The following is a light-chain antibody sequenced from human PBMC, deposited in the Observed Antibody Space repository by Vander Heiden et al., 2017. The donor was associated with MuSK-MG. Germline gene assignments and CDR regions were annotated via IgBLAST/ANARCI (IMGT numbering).Light chain of an antibody. CDR3: QQYNSYSYN. J-gene: IGKJ2*01. CDR1: QNIDTW. CDR2: EAS. V-gene: IGKV1-5*03. Sequence: DIQMTQSPSTLSASVGDRVTLTCRASQNIDTWLAWYQHKPGKAPTVLIYEASTLQSGVPSRFSGSGSGTEFTLTISSLQPDDSATYYCQQYNSYSYNFGQGTKLEIK.